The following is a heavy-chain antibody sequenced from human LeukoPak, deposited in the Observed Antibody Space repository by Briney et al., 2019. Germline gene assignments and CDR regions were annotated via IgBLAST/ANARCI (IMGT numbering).Heavy chain of an antibody. CDR2: IWFDGSNQ. Sequence: PARSLGLSCAASGFIFSNYGMHWVRQAPGKGLEWVAVIWFDGSNQYHADAVKGRFTISRDNSKNTLYLQMSSLRAEDTALYYCARDDFAGDSSGYIDYWGQGTLVTVSS. CDR1: GFIFSNYG. J-gene: IGHJ4*02. D-gene: IGHD3-22*01. CDR3: ARDDFAGDSSGYIDY. V-gene: IGHV3-33*01.